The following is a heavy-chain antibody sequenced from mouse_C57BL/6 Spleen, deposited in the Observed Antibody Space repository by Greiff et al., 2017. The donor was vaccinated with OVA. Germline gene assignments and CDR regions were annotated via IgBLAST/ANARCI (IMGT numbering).Heavy chain of an antibody. V-gene: IGHV1-53*01. CDR3: ARSGSSVHWYFDV. J-gene: IGHJ1*03. CDR2: INPSNGGT. CDR1: GYTFTSYW. D-gene: IGHD3-1*01. Sequence: VKLQQPGTELVKPGASVKLSCKASGYTFTSYWMHWVKQRPGQGLEWIGNINPSNGGTNYNEKFKSKATLTVDKSSSTAYMQLSSLTSEDSAVYYCARSGSSVHWYFDVWGTGTTVTVSS.